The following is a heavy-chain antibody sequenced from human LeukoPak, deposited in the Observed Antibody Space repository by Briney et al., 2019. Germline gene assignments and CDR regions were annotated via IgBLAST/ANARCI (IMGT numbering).Heavy chain of an antibody. CDR2: ISYDGSSK. D-gene: IGHD2/OR15-2a*01. V-gene: IGHV3-30*03. CDR1: GFTFSSYG. Sequence: GKSLRLSCAASGFTFSSYGMHWVRQAPGKGLEWVAVISYDGSSKYYIDSVKGRFTISRDNSENTLYLQMNSLRAEDTAVYYCARGENSKTYPVSGYWGQGTLVTVSS. CDR3: ARGENSKTYPVSGY. J-gene: IGHJ4*02.